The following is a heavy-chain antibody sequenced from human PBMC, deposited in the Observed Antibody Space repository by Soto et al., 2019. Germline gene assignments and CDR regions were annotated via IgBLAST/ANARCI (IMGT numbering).Heavy chain of an antibody. Sequence: QVQLVESGGGVVQPGRSLRLSCAASGFTFSSYGMHWVRQAPGKGLEWVAVIWYDGSNKYYADSVKGRFTISRDNSKDTRYLEINSLRVEETAVYYCARDGEGRFLEWPIYYYYYGMDVWGQGTTVTVS. V-gene: IGHV3-33*01. CDR2: IWYDGSNK. CDR3: ARDGEGRFLEWPIYYYYYGMDV. J-gene: IGHJ6*02. CDR1: GFTFSSYG. D-gene: IGHD3-3*01.